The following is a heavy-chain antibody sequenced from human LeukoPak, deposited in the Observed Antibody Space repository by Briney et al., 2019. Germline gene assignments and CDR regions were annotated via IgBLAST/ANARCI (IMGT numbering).Heavy chain of an antibody. V-gene: IGHV3-23*01. CDR1: GFTFSSYA. J-gene: IGHJ3*02. Sequence: GGSLRLSCAAPGFTFSSYAMSWVRQAPGKGLEWVSAISGSGGSTYYADSVKGRFTISRDNSKNTLYLQMNSLRAEDTAVYYCAKDREVYCGGDCLSYDAFDIWGQGTMVTVSS. CDR2: ISGSGGST. D-gene: IGHD2-21*02. CDR3: AKDREVYCGGDCLSYDAFDI.